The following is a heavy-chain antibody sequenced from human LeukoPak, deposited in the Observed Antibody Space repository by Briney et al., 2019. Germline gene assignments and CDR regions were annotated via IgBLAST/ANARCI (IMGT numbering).Heavy chain of an antibody. D-gene: IGHD2/OR15-2a*01. Sequence: GGSLRLSCAASGFTFSSYGMLGLPQAPGKGLEWVAVISYDGSNKYYADPVKGRFAISRDNSKNTLYLQMNSLRAEDTAVYYCAKAFHNDAFDIWGQGTMVTVSS. J-gene: IGHJ3*02. CDR1: GFTFSSYG. CDR2: ISYDGSNK. V-gene: IGHV3-30*18. CDR3: AKAFHNDAFDI.